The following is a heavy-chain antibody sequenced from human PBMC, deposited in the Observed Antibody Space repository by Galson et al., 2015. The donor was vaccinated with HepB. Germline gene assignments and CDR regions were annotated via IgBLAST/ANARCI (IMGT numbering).Heavy chain of an antibody. D-gene: IGHD3-9*01. V-gene: IGHV3-74*01. CDR2: INSDGSST. J-gene: IGHJ4*02. Sequence: SLRLSCAASGFTFSSYLMHWVRQAPGKGLVWVSRINSDGSSTRYADSVKRRFTISRDNAKNTLYLQMNSLRAEDTAVYYCARALEDYYDILTGDHLPGYWGQGTLVTVSS. CDR3: ARALEDYYDILTGDHLPGY. CDR1: GFTFSSYL.